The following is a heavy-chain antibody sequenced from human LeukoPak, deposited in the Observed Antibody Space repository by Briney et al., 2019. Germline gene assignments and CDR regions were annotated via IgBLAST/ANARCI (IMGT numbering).Heavy chain of an antibody. V-gene: IGHV3-74*01. J-gene: IGHJ4*02. CDR1: GFTFSSYA. CDR2: IASDGSST. CDR3: ARGRPHGNDY. D-gene: IGHD4-23*01. Sequence: GWSLRLSCAASGFTFSSYAMSWVRQAPGKGLVWVSRIASDGSSTTYADSVKGRFSISRDNAKNTLYLQMNSLRVEDTAVYYCARGRPHGNDYWGQGTLVTVSS.